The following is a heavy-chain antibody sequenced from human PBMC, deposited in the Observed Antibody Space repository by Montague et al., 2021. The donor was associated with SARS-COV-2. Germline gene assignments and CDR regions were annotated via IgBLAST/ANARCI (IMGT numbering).Heavy chain of an antibody. J-gene: IGHJ6*02. CDR2: IYDSGST. CDR3: AGDASFRFDVLFGPRPYDHGMDI. CDR1: GGSISSSSYY. V-gene: IGHV4-39*07. Sequence: SETLSLTCTVSGGSISSSSYYWGWIRQPPGKGLEWIGSIYDSGSTYYNPSLKSRVTISVDTAKNQFSLKLSSVTAADTAVYYCAGDASFRFDVLFGPRPYDHGMDIWGQGTTVTVSS. D-gene: IGHD3-9*01.